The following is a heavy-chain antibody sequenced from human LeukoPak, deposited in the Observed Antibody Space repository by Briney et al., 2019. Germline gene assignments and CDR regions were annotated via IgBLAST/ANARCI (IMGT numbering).Heavy chain of an antibody. V-gene: IGHV3-23*01. Sequence: GGSLRLSCAASGFTFSYYGMSWVRQAPGKGLEWVSGFGHSGAITYADSVKGRFTISKDDSKSTTYLQMNSLETEDTAVYFCTREGCGATSCYTNDYWGQGTLVTVSS. J-gene: IGHJ4*02. CDR3: TREGCGATSCYTNDY. CDR1: GFTFSYYG. CDR2: FGHSGAIT. D-gene: IGHD2-2*01.